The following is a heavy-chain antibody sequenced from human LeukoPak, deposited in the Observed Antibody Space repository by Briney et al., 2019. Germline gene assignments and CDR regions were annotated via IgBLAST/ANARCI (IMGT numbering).Heavy chain of an antibody. Sequence: SETLSLTCTVSGGSISSYYWSWIRQPPGKGLEWIGYIYYSGSTNYNPSLKSRVTISVDTSKNQFSLKLSSVTAADTAVYYCARGPYYYDSSGYYQYYYGMDVWGQGTTVTVSS. CDR1: GGSISSYY. CDR3: ARGPYYYDSSGYYQYYYGMDV. V-gene: IGHV4-59*01. D-gene: IGHD3-22*01. J-gene: IGHJ6*02. CDR2: IYYSGST.